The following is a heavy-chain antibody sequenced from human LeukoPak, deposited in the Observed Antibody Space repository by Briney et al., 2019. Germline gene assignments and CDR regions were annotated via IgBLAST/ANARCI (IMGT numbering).Heavy chain of an antibody. J-gene: IGHJ5*02. D-gene: IGHD3-9*01. CDR1: GFTFDDYA. CDR2: ISWNSGSI. Sequence: PGRSLRLSCAASGFTFDDYAMHWVRQAPGKGLEWVSGISWNSGSIGYADSVKGRFTISRDNAKNSLYLQMNSLRAEDTALYYCAKGGAPRYILTDNWFDPWGQGTLVTVSS. CDR3: AKGGAPRYILTDNWFDP. V-gene: IGHV3-9*01.